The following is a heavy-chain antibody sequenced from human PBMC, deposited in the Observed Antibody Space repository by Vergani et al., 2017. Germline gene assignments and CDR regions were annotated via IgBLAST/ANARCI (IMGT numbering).Heavy chain of an antibody. Sequence: QVQLQQWGAGLLKPSETLSLTCAVYGGSFSGYYWSWIRQPPGKGLGWIGEINHSGSTNYNPSLKSRVTISVDTSKNECSLKLSSVHAAATAVYYCARERCYCSGGSCRYYYYYMDVWGKGTTVTVSS. CDR2: INHSGST. CDR3: ARERCYCSGGSCRYYYYYMDV. CDR1: GGSFSGYY. J-gene: IGHJ6*03. V-gene: IGHV4-34*01. D-gene: IGHD2-15*01.